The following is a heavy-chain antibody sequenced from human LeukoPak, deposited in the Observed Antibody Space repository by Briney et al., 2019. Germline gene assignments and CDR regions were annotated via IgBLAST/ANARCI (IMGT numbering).Heavy chain of an antibody. CDR2: IRSKANSYAT. Sequence: GGSLRLSCAASGFTFSGSAMHWVRQASGKGLEWVGRIRSKANSYATAYAASVKGRFTISRDDSKNTAYLQMNSLKTEDTAVYYCTRHVAPFDYWGQGTLVTVSS. CDR3: TRHVAPFDY. D-gene: IGHD2-15*01. CDR1: GFTFSGSA. J-gene: IGHJ4*02. V-gene: IGHV3-73*01.